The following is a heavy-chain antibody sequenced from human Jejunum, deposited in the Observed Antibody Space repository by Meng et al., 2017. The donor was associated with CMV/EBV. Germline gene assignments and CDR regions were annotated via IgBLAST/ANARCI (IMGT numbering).Heavy chain of an antibody. D-gene: IGHD3-10*01. CDR1: GFPFTSYW. CDR2: IATDGGST. V-gene: IGHV3-74*01. J-gene: IGHJ6*02. CDR3: ARGGFASGLDV. Sequence: ASGFPFTSYWMHWVRQAPGRGLVWVSRIATDGGSTVHADSVRGRFTISRDSAKSTVFLQMNSLRAEDTAVYYCARGGFASGLDVWGQGTTVTVSS.